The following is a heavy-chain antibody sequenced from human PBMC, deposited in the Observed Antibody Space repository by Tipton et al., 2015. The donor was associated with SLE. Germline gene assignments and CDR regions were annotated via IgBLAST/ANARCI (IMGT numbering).Heavy chain of an antibody. CDR2: ISGSGEYT. CDR3: VKGDVSCFGDCSPPS. V-gene: IGHV3-23*01. CDR1: GFNFNVFG. D-gene: IGHD2-21*01. Sequence: SLRLSCAASGFNFNVFGMSWVRQAPGKGLEWVSAISGSGEYTDYADSVRGRFTISRDNSRNMMYLQINSLRVEDTAVYYCVKGDVSCFGDCSPPSWGQGTLVTVSS. J-gene: IGHJ5*02.